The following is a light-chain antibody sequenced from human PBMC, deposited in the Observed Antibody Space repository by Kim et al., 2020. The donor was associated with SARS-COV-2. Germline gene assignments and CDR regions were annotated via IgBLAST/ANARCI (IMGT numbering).Light chain of an antibody. J-gene: IGLJ3*02. CDR2: YDS. Sequence: SYELTQPPSVSVAPGKTARITCGGNNIGIKSVHWYQQKPGQAPVLVIYYDSDRPSGIPERFSGSNSGNTATLTISRVEAGDEADYYCQVWDSSSDHPVFG. V-gene: IGLV3-21*04. CDR1: NIGIKS. CDR3: QVWDSSSDHPV.